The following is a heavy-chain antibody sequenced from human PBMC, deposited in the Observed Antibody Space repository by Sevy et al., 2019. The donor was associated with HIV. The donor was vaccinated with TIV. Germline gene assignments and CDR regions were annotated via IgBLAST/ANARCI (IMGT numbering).Heavy chain of an antibody. J-gene: IGHJ4*01. CDR2: VSPTSLST. CDR3: AKLHSRMIPGNGALDY. Sequence: GESRKISCTASGFSFSNYVMAWVRQAPGKGLEWVSSVSPTSLSTYYAESVKGRFTISRDNSKNTLYLQMNSLRAEDTAIYYCAKLHSRMIPGNGALDYWGRGTLVTVSS. CDR1: GFSFSNYV. D-gene: IGHD3-16*01. V-gene: IGHV3-23*01.